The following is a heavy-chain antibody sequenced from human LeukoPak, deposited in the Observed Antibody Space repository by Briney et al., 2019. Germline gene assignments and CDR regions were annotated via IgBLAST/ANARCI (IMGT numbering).Heavy chain of an antibody. CDR2: ISSSGSTI. J-gene: IGHJ4*02. CDR3: ARGSYCSGGSCHLFDY. V-gene: IGHV3-48*03. Sequence: GGSLRLSCAASGFTFSSYEMNWVRQAPGKGLEWVSYISSSGSTIYYADSVKGRFTISRDNAKNSLYLQMNSLRAEDTAVYYFARGSYCSGGSCHLFDYWGQGTLVTVSS. D-gene: IGHD2-15*01. CDR1: GFTFSSYE.